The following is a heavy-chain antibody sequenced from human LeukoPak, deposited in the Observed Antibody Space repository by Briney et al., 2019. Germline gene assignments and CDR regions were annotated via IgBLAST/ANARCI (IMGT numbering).Heavy chain of an antibody. Sequence: SETLSLTCTVSGGSISSSSYYWGWIRQPPGKGLEWIGSIYYSGSTYYNPSLKSRVTISVDTSKNQFSLKLSSVTAADTAVYYCARDGTSGWPLFYFDYWGQGTLVTVSS. J-gene: IGHJ4*02. CDR2: IYYSGST. CDR3: ARDGTSGWPLFYFDY. D-gene: IGHD1/OR15-1a*01. V-gene: IGHV4-39*07. CDR1: GGSISSSSYY.